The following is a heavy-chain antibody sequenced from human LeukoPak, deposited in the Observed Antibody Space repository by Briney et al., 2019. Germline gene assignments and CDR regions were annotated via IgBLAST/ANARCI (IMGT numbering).Heavy chain of an antibody. CDR1: GYTVTELS. V-gene: IGHV1-24*01. CDR3: ARGVYYYGSGSYRREFDY. J-gene: IGHJ4*02. CDR2: FHPEDGET. Sequence: ASVKVSCKVSGYTVTELSMHWVRQSPGKGLEWMGGFHPEDGETIYAQKFQGRVTMTEDTSTDTAYMELSSLRSEDTAVYYCARGVYYYGSGSYRREFDYWGQGTLVTVSS. D-gene: IGHD3-10*01.